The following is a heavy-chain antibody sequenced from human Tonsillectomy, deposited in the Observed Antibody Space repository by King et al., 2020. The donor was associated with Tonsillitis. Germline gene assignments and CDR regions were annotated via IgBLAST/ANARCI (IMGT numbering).Heavy chain of an antibody. CDR1: GFTFDAFW. D-gene: IGHD2-2*01. CDR2: IKEDGSET. CDR3: AKVLSTTTWGSGS. J-gene: IGHJ5*02. V-gene: IGHV3-7*01. Sequence: VQLVESGGGLVQPGGSLRLSCAASGFTFDAFWMNWVRQAPGKGLEWVANIKEDGSETHYVDSVKGRFTISRDNAKKSLYLQMTSLRGEDTAVYYCAKVLSTTTWGSGSWGQGTLVTVSS.